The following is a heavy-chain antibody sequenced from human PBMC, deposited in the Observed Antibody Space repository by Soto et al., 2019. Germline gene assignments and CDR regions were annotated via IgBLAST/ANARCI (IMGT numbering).Heavy chain of an antibody. CDR1: GYTFTSYG. Sequence: QVHLVQSGAEVKKPGASVKVSCKGSGYTFTSYGITWVRQAPGQGLEWMGWISAHNGNTAYAQKHQGRVTVTTDTPTSPAYMELRGLRSDDTAVYYCARGRYGDHWGQGALVTVSS. V-gene: IGHV1-18*01. D-gene: IGHD1-1*01. CDR3: ARGRYGDH. J-gene: IGHJ4*02. CDR2: ISAHNGNT.